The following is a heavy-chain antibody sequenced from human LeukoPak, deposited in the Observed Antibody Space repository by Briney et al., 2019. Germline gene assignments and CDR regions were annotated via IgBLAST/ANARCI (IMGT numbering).Heavy chain of an antibody. CDR1: GFTFSSYA. CDR3: AKGAHVLPWFGELLPTDY. Sequence: AGGSLRLSCAASGFTFSSYAMSWVRQAPGKGLEWVSAISGSGGSTYYADSVKGRFTISRDNSKNTLYLQMNSLRAEDTAVCYCAKGAHVLPWFGELLPTDYWGQGTLVTVSS. CDR2: ISGSGGST. J-gene: IGHJ4*02. V-gene: IGHV3-23*01. D-gene: IGHD3-10*01.